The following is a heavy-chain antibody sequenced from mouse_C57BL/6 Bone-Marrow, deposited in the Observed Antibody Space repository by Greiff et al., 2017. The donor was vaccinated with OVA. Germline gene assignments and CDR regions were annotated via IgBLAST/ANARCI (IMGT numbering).Heavy chain of an antibody. Sequence: VQVQQSGAELARPGASVKLSCKASGYTFTSYGISWVKQSTGQGLEWIGEIYPRSGNTYYNEKFKGKATLTADKSSSTAYMELRSLTSEDSAVYFCARLYDDYDWFAYWGQGTLVTVSA. CDR2: IYPRSGNT. CDR3: ARLYDDYDWFAY. J-gene: IGHJ3*01. V-gene: IGHV1-81*01. CDR1: GYTFTSYG. D-gene: IGHD2-4*01.